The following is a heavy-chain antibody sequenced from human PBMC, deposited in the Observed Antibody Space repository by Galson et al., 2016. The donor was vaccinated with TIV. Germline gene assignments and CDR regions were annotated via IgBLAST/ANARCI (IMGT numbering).Heavy chain of an antibody. Sequence: SLRLSCAASGFTFNNYAIHWVRQAPGKGLEWVAVISYDGSEKYYADSVRGRFTISRDNSNTVYLRMYSLRPEDTATFYCAKTYHSLKGKGDWLMAFDVWGQGTMVIVAS. V-gene: IGHV3-30*18. CDR1: GFTFNNYA. J-gene: IGHJ3*01. CDR2: ISYDGSEK. CDR3: AKTYHSLKGKGDWLMAFDV. D-gene: IGHD2-8*01.